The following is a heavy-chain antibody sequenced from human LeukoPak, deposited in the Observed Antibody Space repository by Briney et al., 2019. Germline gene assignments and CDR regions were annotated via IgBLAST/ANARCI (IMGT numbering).Heavy chain of an antibody. D-gene: IGHD2-2*01. Sequence: GGSLRLSCAASGFTFSSYNMNWVRQAPGKGLEWVSYISSDYSTIYYADSVKGRFTISRDNAKNSLYLQMNSLRAEDTAVYHCARGQRGYIVVVPAGEDAFDIWGQGTMVTVSS. CDR1: GFTFSSYN. V-gene: IGHV3-48*01. J-gene: IGHJ3*02. CDR2: ISSDYSTI. CDR3: ARGQRGYIVVVPAGEDAFDI.